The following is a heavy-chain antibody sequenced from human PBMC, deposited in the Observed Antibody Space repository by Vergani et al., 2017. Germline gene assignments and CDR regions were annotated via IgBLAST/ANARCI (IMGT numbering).Heavy chain of an antibody. D-gene: IGHD3-22*01. CDR1: GFTFSSYG. J-gene: IGHJ4*02. V-gene: IGHV3-33*01. CDR3: ARTRGYYDSSGYGLFDY. CDR2: IWYDGSNK. Sequence: QVQLVESGGGVVQPGRSLRLSCAASGFTFSSYGMHWVRQAPGKGLEWVAVIWYDGSNKYYADSVKGRFTISRDNSKNTLYLQMNSLRAEDTAVYYCARTRGYYDSSGYGLFDYWGQGTLVTVSS.